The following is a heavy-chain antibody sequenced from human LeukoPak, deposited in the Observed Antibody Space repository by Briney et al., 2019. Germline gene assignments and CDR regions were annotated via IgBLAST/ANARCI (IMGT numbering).Heavy chain of an antibody. J-gene: IGHJ4*02. CDR3: ARVIAAAGDY. Sequence: ASVEVSCKASGYTFTGHYMHWVRQAPGQGLEWMGWINPNSGGTNYAQEFQGRVTMTRDTSISTAYMELSRLRSDDTAVYYCARVIAAAGDYWGQGTLVTVSS. V-gene: IGHV1-2*02. CDR2: INPNSGGT. D-gene: IGHD6-13*01. CDR1: GYTFTGHY.